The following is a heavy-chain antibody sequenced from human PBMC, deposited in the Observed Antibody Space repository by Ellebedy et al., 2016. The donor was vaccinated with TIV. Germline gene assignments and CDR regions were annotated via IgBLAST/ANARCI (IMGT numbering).Heavy chain of an antibody. CDR2: IYHSGST. D-gene: IGHD3-10*01. J-gene: IGHJ5*01. Sequence: SETLSLTXSVSGYSIRSGYYWGWIRQPPGKGLEWIGNIYHSGSTYYNPSLKRRVTISVDRSENQFSLKLSSVTAADTAVYYCARYGSGSYGGWFDSWGQGTLVTVSS. V-gene: IGHV4-38-2*02. CDR1: GYSIRSGYY. CDR3: ARYGSGSYGGWFDS.